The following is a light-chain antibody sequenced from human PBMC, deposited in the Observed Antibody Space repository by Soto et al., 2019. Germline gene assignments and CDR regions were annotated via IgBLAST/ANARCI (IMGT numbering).Light chain of an antibody. V-gene: IGKV1-8*01. CDR1: HRLNTY. CDR3: QHYVSYPYT. J-gene: IGKJ2*01. CDR2: GAS. Sequence: IRMTPSPSSLSASIGDRVTFTCRARHRLNTYLAWYQQKPGKAPKLLIYGASTLESGVPSRFSGIVSVPDFPLIISSLQSEDFETYYCQHYVSYPYTFGQGTKLAIK.